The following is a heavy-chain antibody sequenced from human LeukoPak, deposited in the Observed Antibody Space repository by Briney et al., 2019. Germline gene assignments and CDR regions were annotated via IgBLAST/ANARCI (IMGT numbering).Heavy chain of an antibody. CDR1: GFTFSYYS. CDR2: ISSSGDYI. V-gene: IGHV3-21*01. Sequence: GGSLRLSCAASGFTFSYYSMTWVRQPPGKGLEWVSSISSSGDYIYYADSVKGRFTLSRDNAENSLYLQMNSLRAEDTAVYYCARAYTMPRTPTFDYWGQGTLVTVSS. D-gene: IGHD5-24*01. CDR3: ARAYTMPRTPTFDY. J-gene: IGHJ4*02.